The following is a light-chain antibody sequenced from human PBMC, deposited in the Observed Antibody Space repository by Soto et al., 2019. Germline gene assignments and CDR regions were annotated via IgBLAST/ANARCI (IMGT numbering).Light chain of an antibody. CDR2: GAS. CDR3: QQYGSSLFT. CDR1: QSVSSSY. V-gene: IGKV3-20*01. J-gene: IGKJ3*01. Sequence: EIVLTQSPGILSLSPGERATLSCRASQSVSSSYLAWYQQKPGQAPRLLIYGASSRATGIPDRFSGSGSGTDFTLTISRLEPEDFAVYYCQQYGSSLFTFGPGTKVDIK.